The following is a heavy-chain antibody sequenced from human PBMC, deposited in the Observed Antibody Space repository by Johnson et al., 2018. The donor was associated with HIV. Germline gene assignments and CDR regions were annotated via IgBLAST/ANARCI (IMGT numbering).Heavy chain of an antibody. Sequence: QVQLVESGGGVVQPGRSLRLSCAASGFTFSSYGMHWVRQAPGKGLEWVAVISYDGSNKYYADSVKGRFTISRDNSKNTLFLRMNSLRDEDTAVYFCAKGGVWEIPLGFGAVDFWGQGTMVSASS. J-gene: IGHJ3*01. V-gene: IGHV3-30*18. CDR1: GFTFSSYG. CDR2: ISYDGSNK. CDR3: AKGGVWEIPLGFGAVDF. D-gene: IGHD1-26*01.